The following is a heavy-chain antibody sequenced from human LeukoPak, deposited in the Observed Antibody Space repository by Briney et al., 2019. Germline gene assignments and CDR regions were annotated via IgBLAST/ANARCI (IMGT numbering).Heavy chain of an antibody. CDR1: GGSFSGYY. D-gene: IGHD3-22*01. Sequence: SETLSLTCAVYGGSFSGYYWSWIRQPPGKGLEWIGEINHSGSTNYNPSLKSRVPISVDTSKNQFSLKLSSVTAADTAVYYCARGGYYYDSSGYYRFDYWGQGTLVTVSS. V-gene: IGHV4-34*01. CDR2: INHSGST. J-gene: IGHJ4*02. CDR3: ARGGYYYDSSGYYRFDY.